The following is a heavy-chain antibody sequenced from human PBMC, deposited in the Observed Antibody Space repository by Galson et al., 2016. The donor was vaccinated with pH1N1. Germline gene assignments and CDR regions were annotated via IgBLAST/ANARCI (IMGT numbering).Heavy chain of an antibody. D-gene: IGHD3-10*01. Sequence: SETLSLTCTVSGGSISSYYWSWIRQPAGKGLEWIGRIYSSGSTNYNPSLKSRVTMSVDTSKNQFSLKLSSVTAADTAGYYCARDHGFGSENMGDWFDPWGQGTLVTVST. J-gene: IGHJ5*02. CDR3: ARDHGFGSENMGDWFDP. CDR1: GGSISSYY. V-gene: IGHV4-4*07. CDR2: IYSSGST.